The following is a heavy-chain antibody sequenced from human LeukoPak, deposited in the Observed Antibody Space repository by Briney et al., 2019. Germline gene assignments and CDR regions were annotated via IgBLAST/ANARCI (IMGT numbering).Heavy chain of an antibody. Sequence: GGSLRLSCAASGFTFSSYAMHWVRQALGKGLEWVAVISYDGSNKYYADSVKGRFTISRDNSKNTLYLQMNSLRAEDTAVYYCARDQLLGTFDYWGQGTLVTVSS. D-gene: IGHD5-18*01. V-gene: IGHV3-30-3*01. CDR3: ARDQLLGTFDY. CDR2: ISYDGSNK. CDR1: GFTFSSYA. J-gene: IGHJ4*02.